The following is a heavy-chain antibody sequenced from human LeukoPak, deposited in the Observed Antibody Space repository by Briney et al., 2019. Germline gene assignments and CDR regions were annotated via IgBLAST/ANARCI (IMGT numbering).Heavy chain of an antibody. CDR3: ARGQDDSSGYYYFDY. V-gene: IGHV1-46*01. CDR2: INPNGGSK. Sequence: SSVKVSCKASGYTFTSYYIHWVRQAPGQGLEGMGIINPNGGSKSYAQKFQGRVTMNTDTSTSTAYMELRSLRSDDTAVYYCARGQDDSSGYYYFDYWGQGTLVTVSS. CDR1: GYTFTSYY. J-gene: IGHJ4*02. D-gene: IGHD3-22*01.